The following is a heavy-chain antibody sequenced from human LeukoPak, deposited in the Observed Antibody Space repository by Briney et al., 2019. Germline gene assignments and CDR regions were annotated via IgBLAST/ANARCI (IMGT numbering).Heavy chain of an antibody. J-gene: IGHJ4*02. V-gene: IGHV3-72*01. D-gene: IGHD3-10*01. CDR2: IRNKAKTYTT. CDR3: AREYYSRLDY. CDR1: RFSFSDNY. Sequence: GGSLRLSCAAPRFSFSDNYMDWVRQAPGKGLEWVGRIRNKAKTYTTDYAASVRGRFTISRDDSKNSLYLEMNSLKTEDTAVYYCAREYYSRLDYWGQGTPVTVSS.